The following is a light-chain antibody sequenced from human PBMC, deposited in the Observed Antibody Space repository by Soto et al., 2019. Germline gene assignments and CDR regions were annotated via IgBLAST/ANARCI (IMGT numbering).Light chain of an antibody. Sequence: AIQLTQSPSSLSASLGDRVTITCRASQDISSFLAWYQQKPGKAPKLLIYDASSLESGVPSRFSGSGSGTEFTLTISSLQPEDFATYYCQQSYSTSITFGQGTRLEI. CDR3: QQSYSTSIT. CDR1: QDISSF. V-gene: IGKV1-13*02. CDR2: DAS. J-gene: IGKJ5*01.